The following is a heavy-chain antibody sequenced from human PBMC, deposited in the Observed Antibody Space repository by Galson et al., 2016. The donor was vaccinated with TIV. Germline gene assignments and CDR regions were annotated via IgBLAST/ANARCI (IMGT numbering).Heavy chain of an antibody. CDR3: AKEGRGRVPGGGFVDS. Sequence: SLRLSCAASGFSFSTYGMIWVRQAPGKGLEWVSFISYTSGSRYYEDSVKGRFTISSDNTKNMLYRQMNSLTGEDTAVYYWAKEGRGRVPGGGFVDSWGQGTPVTVSS. CDR1: GFSFSTYG. CDR2: ISYTSGSR. V-gene: IGHV3-23*01. J-gene: IGHJ4*02. D-gene: IGHD1-1*01.